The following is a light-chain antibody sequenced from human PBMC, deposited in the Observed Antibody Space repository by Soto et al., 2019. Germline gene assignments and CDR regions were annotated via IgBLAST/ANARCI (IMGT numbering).Light chain of an antibody. V-gene: IGKV1-39*01. Sequence: GDRVTITCRASRYISSDLSWYQQRPGQAPKVLIYAASSVQSGVPSRFSGSGSGTDVTLTISSLQPEDFATCFCQQIYSTPISFGEGTRLE. CDR2: AAS. J-gene: IGKJ5*01. CDR3: QQIYSTPIS. CDR1: RYISSD.